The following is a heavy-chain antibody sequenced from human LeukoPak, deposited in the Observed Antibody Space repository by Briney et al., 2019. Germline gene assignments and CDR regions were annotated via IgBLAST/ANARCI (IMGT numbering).Heavy chain of an antibody. CDR2: ISSSSSYI. J-gene: IGHJ4*02. V-gene: IGHV3-21*01. D-gene: IGHD3-22*01. CDR1: GFTFSSYS. Sequence: PGGSLRLSCAASGFTFSSYSMNWVRQAPGKGLEWVSSISSSSSYIYYADSVKGRFTISRDNAKNSLYLQMNSLRAEDTAVYYCAGDRSQYYDSSGYYHDYWGQGTLVTVSS. CDR3: AGDRSQYYDSSGYYHDY.